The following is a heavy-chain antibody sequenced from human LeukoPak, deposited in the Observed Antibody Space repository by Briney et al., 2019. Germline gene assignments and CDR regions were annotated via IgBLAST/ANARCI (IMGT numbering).Heavy chain of an antibody. CDR2: IYDSGST. CDR3: ARHVTISGPYDASDI. Sequence: SETLSLTCTVSGGSISSHYWSWIRQPPGKGLEWIGSIYDSGSTKYNPSFKSRVTISVDTSKNQFSLKLRSVTAADTAVYYCARHVTISGPYDASDIWGQGTMVTVSP. J-gene: IGHJ3*02. D-gene: IGHD5-24*01. V-gene: IGHV4-59*08. CDR1: GGSISSHY.